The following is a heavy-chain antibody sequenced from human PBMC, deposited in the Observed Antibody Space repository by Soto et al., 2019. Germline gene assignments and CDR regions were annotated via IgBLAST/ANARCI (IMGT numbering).Heavy chain of an antibody. Sequence: QVQLQESGPGLVKPTETLSLTCTVSGGSITSYYLSWLRQPPGKGLEWIGDIHNSGSTNYNPSLTSRVTISVDTSKNQFSLKLSSVTAADTAVYYCARNADYSIFYFDYWGQGALVTVSS. CDR3: ARNADYSIFYFDY. D-gene: IGHD2-8*01. CDR1: GGSITSYY. CDR2: IHNSGST. V-gene: IGHV4-59*01. J-gene: IGHJ4*02.